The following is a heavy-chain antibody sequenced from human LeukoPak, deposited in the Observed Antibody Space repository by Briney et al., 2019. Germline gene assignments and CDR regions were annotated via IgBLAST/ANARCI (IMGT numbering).Heavy chain of an antibody. CDR1: GFTFSNYM. D-gene: IGHD3-9*01. CDR2: IKSDGITI. Sequence: GGSLRLSCAASGFTFSNYMMHWVRQAPGKGLVWVSRIKSDGITITYADSVKGRFTISRDNSKNTLYLQMNSLRAEDTAVYYCAKDGLRYFDWLLSSPMVFDYWGQGTLVTVSS. CDR3: AKDGLRYFDWLLSSPMVFDY. V-gene: IGHV3-74*01. J-gene: IGHJ4*02.